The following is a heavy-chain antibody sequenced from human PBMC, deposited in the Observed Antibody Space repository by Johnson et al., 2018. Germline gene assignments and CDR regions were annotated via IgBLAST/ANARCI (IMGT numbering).Heavy chain of an antibody. V-gene: IGHV3-9*01. CDR1: GFTFDDYA. J-gene: IGHJ4*02. Sequence: VQLVQSGGGLVQPGRSLRLSCAASGFTFDDYAMHWVRQAPGKGLEWVSGISWNSGSIGYADSVKGRFTISRDNAKNSLYLQMNSLRAEDTALYYCAKDSEVQLRGWFDYWGQGTLVTVSS. D-gene: IGHD5-18*01. CDR3: AKDSEVQLRGWFDY. CDR2: ISWNSGSI.